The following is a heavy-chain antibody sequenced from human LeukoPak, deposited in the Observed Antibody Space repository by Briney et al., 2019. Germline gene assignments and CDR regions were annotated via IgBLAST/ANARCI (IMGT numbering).Heavy chain of an antibody. D-gene: IGHD6-19*01. V-gene: IGHV1-18*01. Sequence: ASVKVSCKASGYAFKKYAISWVRQAPGQGLEWMGWISTYNGDTNYAQNFKGRVTMTTDASTSTAYMELRSLRSDDTAVYYCTRDPSNSSGWFIYFDYWGQGALVTVSS. CDR3: TRDPSNSSGWFIYFDY. J-gene: IGHJ4*02. CDR1: GYAFKKYA. CDR2: ISTYNGDT.